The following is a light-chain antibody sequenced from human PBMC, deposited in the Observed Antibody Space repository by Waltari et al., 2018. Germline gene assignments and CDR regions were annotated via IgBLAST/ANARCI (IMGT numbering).Light chain of an antibody. Sequence: QSVLTQPPSTSGAPGQRVTISCTGSRPNSGAGHDVHGSQVFPGTAPKLLIYGNNNRPSGVPDRFAGSKSDTSASLAIGGLQAEDEADYYCQSFDIRLSGGVVFGGGTKVTVL. J-gene: IGLJ3*02. CDR1: RPNSGAGHD. CDR2: GNN. V-gene: IGLV1-40*01. CDR3: QSFDIRLSGGVV.